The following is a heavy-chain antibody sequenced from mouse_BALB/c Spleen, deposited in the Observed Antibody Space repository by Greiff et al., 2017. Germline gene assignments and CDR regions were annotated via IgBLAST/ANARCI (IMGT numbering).Heavy chain of an antibody. CDR2: INPSTGYT. J-gene: IGHJ2*01. CDR1: GYTFTSYW. Sequence: QVQLQQSGAELAKPGASVKMSCKASGYTFTSYWMHWVKQRPGQGLEWIGYINPSTGYTEYNQKFKDKATLTADKSSSTAYMQLSSLTSEDSAVYYCARCGVTTALYYFDYWGQGTTLTVSS. D-gene: IGHD1-2*01. V-gene: IGHV1-7*01. CDR3: ARCGVTTALYYFDY.